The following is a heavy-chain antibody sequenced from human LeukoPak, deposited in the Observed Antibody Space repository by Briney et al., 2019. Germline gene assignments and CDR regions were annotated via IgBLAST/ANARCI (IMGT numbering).Heavy chain of an antibody. J-gene: IGHJ4*02. D-gene: IGHD3-10*01. V-gene: IGHV3-7*05. CDR1: GLTFNNFW. Sequence: PGGSLTLSCAVSGLTFNNFWVAWLRDATGKAREWVANVKEDVSVKNYADSVKGRFTVSRDNAMNSLSLQVNSLRVEDTAVYYCARVSGSGSFYRVFDYWGEGTPVTVSS. CDR2: VKEDVSVK. CDR3: ARVSGSGSFYRVFDY.